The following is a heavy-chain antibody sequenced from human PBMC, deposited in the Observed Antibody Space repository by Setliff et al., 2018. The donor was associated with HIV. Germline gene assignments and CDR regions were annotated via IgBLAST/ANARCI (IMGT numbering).Heavy chain of an antibody. J-gene: IGHJ4*02. D-gene: IGHD5-12*01. CDR3: ARCRDGYKTFGY. CDR2: IKQDGTET. CDR1: GFTFSSYW. Sequence: GGSLRLSCTASGFTFSSYWMTWVRQAPGKGLEWVANIKQDGTETYYVDSVTGRFTISRDNAKESLYLQMNSLRAEDTAVYYCARCRDGYKTFGYWGQGALVTVSS. V-gene: IGHV3-7*03.